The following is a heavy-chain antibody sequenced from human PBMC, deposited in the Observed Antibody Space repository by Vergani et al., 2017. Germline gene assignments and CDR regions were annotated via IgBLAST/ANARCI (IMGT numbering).Heavy chain of an antibody. V-gene: IGHV3-21*01. CDR3: ARYKGDTAMVSPNYYYYYGMDV. J-gene: IGHJ6*02. Sequence: EVQLVESGGGLVKPGGSLRLSCAASGFTFSSYSMNWVRQAPGKGLEWVSSISSSSSYIYYADSVKGRFTISRDNAKNSLYLQMNSLRAEDTAVYYCARYKGDTAMVSPNYYYYYGMDVWGQGP. D-gene: IGHD5-18*01. CDR1: GFTFSSYS. CDR2: ISSSSSYI.